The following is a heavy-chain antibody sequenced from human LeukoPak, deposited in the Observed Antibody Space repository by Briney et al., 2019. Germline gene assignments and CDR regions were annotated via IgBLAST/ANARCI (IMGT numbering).Heavy chain of an antibody. Sequence: GSLRLPCAASGFTFSSYAMSWVRQAPGKGLEWVSAISGSGGSTYYADSVKGRFTISRDNSKNTLYLQMNSLRAEDTAVYYCAKCPNGDYYFDYWGQGTLVTVSS. V-gene: IGHV3-23*01. CDR1: GFTFSSYA. CDR2: ISGSGGST. J-gene: IGHJ4*02. CDR3: AKCPNGDYYFDY. D-gene: IGHD4-17*01.